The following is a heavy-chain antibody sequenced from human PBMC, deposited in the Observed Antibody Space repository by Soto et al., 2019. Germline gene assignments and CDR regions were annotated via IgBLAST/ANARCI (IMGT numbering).Heavy chain of an antibody. CDR1: GYTFTSYA. V-gene: IGHV1-3*01. CDR3: AREYRELPAYFDY. CDR2: INAGNGNT. J-gene: IGHJ4*02. Sequence: ASVKVSCKASGYTFTSYAMHWVRQAPGQRLEWMGWINAGNGNTKYSQKFQGRVTITRDTSASTAYMELSSLRSEDTAVYYCAREYRELPAYFDYWGQGTLVTVSS. D-gene: IGHD1-7*01.